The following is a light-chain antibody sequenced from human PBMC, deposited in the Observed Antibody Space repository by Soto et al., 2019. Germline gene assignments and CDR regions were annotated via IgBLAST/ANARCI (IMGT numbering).Light chain of an antibody. Sequence: ELVLTQSPATMSESPGERATLSCMAVQNIHTNLAWYQQKAGQAPRLLVYGASTGATGLPARFSGSGSGTEFTLTISSLQYEDFALYYCQHYDNWHPWTFGQGTKVDIK. CDR3: QHYDNWHPWT. V-gene: IGKV3-15*01. J-gene: IGKJ1*01. CDR1: QNIHTN. CDR2: GAS.